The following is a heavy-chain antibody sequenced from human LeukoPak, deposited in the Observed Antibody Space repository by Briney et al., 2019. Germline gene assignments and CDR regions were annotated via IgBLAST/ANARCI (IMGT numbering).Heavy chain of an antibody. D-gene: IGHD1-26*01. V-gene: IGHV4-39*07. CDR3: AGTMESESFNSFYY. CDR1: GGSIRSSSYY. Sequence: PSETLSLTCSVSGGSIRSSSYYWGWIRQPQGKGLEWIGSIYYSGSTYYNSSLKSRVSTSVDTSKNQFSLKLRSVTAADTAGYYCAGTMESESFNSFYYWGQGTLVTVS. J-gene: IGHJ4*02. CDR2: IYYSGST.